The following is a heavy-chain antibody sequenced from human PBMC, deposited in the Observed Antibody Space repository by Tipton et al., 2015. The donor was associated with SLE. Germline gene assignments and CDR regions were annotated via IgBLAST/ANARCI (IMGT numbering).Heavy chain of an antibody. J-gene: IGHJ6*03. Sequence: SLRLSCAASGFTFSTYAMSWVRQAPGKGLEWVSSIGGSGISTHYADSVKGRFTISSDNSKNTLFLQMNSLRAEDTAVYYCAKDSDFWRGYYSGNYFYCMGVWGKGTTVNVSS. D-gene: IGHD3-3*01. CDR3: AKDSDFWRGYYSGNYFYCMGV. CDR2: IGGSGIST. CDR1: GFTFSTYA. V-gene: IGHV3-23*01.